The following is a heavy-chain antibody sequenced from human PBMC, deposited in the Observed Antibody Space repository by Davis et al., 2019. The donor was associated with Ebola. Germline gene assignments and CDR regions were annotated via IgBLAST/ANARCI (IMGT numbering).Heavy chain of an antibody. CDR3: ARRLAMTGYAFDC. CDR1: GYRFTSHW. J-gene: IGHJ4*02. V-gene: IGHV5-51*01. CDR2: IYPGDSDT. Sequence: GESLKISCQGSGYRFTSHWIGWVRQMPGKGLEWMGIIYPGDSDTRYSPSFQGQVTISADKSISTAYLQWSSLKASDTAMYYCARRLAMTGYAFDCWDQGTLVTVSS. D-gene: IGHD3-9*01.